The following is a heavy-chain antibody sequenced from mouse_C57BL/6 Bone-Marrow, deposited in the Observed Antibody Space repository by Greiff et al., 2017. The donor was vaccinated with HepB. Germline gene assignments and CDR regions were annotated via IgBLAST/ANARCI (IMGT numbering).Heavy chain of an antibody. CDR2: ISNGGGST. D-gene: IGHD2-1*01. CDR1: GFTFSDYY. CDR3: ARPFYGNSWFAY. J-gene: IGHJ3*01. Sequence: EVQLVESGGGLVQPGGSLKLSCAASGFTFSDYYMYWVRRTPEKRLEWVAYISNGGGSTYYPDTVKGRFTISRDNAKNTLYLQMSRLKSEDTAMYYCARPFYGNSWFAYWGQGTLVTVSA. V-gene: IGHV5-12*01.